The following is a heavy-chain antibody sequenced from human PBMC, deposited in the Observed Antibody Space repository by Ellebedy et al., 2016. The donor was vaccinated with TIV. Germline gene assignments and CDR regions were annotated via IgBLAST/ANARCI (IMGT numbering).Heavy chain of an antibody. J-gene: IGHJ2*01. CDR1: GGSFSGYQ. Sequence: SETLSLXXAVYGGSFSGYQWSWIRQPPGKGLEWIGEIKPTGSTDYKSSLQSRVTISLDRSKNQFSLKLNSLSAAGTAVYYCARDSNSGNWFFDLWGRGTLVTVSS. CDR2: IKPTGST. CDR3: ARDSNSGNWFFDL. V-gene: IGHV4-34*01. D-gene: IGHD3-10*01.